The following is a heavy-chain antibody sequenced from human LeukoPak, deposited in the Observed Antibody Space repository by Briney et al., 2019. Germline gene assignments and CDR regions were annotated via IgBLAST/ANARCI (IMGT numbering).Heavy chain of an antibody. CDR2: INPTGGST. CDR3: ARAGYDSSGYYSD. Sequence: ASVKVSCKASGYIFTSYYMHWLRQAPGQGLEWVGLINPTGGSTTYAQNFQGRVTMTRDTSTTTVYMEVSRETSVDTAVYYCARAGYDSSGYYSDWGQGTLVIVSS. J-gene: IGHJ4*02. CDR1: GYIFTSYY. D-gene: IGHD3-22*01. V-gene: IGHV1-46*01.